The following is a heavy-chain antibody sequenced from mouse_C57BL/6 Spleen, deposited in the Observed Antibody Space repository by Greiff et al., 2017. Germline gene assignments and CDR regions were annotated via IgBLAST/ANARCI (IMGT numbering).Heavy chain of an antibody. CDR2: ISSGSSTI. Sequence: EVKLMESGGGLVKPGGSLKLSCAASGFTFSDYGMHWVRQAPEKGLEWVAYISSGSSTIYYADTVKGRFTISRDNAKNTLFLQMTMLRSEDTAMYYCARPSNYDAMDYWGQGTSVTVSS. V-gene: IGHV5-17*01. CDR3: ARPSNYDAMDY. CDR1: GFTFSDYG. J-gene: IGHJ4*01. D-gene: IGHD2-5*01.